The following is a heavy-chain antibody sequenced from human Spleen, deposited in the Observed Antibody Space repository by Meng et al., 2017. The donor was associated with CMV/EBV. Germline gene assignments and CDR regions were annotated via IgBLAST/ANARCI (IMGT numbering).Heavy chain of an antibody. CDR1: YY. CDR3: ARGRSGYGPFTIFGVVIDRYFDY. J-gene: IGHJ4*02. V-gene: IGHV4-34*01. D-gene: IGHD3-3*01. Sequence: YYWSWIRQPPGKGLEWIGDINHSGSTNYTPSLKSRVTISVDTSKNQFSLKLSSVTAADTAVYYCARGRSGYGPFTIFGVVIDRYFDYWGQGTLVTVSS. CDR2: INHSGST.